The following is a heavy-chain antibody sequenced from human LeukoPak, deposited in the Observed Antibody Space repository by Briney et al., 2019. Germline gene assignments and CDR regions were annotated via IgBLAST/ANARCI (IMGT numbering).Heavy chain of an antibody. D-gene: IGHD3-22*01. CDR1: GFTFSSYD. J-gene: IGHJ4*02. V-gene: IGHV3-33*01. CDR2: IWYDGSNK. CDR3: ARKATGIVVVNHLDY. Sequence: QTGGSLRLSCAASGFTFSSYDMHWVRQAPGKGLEWVAVIWYDGSNKYYADSVKGRFTISRDNSKNTLYLQMNSLRAEDTAVYYCARKATGIVVVNHLDYWGQGTLVTVSS.